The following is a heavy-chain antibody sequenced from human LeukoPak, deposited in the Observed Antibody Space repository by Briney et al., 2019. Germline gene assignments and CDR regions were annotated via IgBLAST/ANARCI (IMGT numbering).Heavy chain of an antibody. Sequence: GRSLRLSCAASGFTFSTYALHWVRQAPGKGLEWVAVIAADGKDKHHADSVKGRFTISRDNSKNTLYLQMNSLRTEDTAVYYCARDVRRAARYYFDYWGQGTLVTVSS. CDR2: IAADGKDK. D-gene: IGHD6-25*01. CDR1: GFTFSTYA. J-gene: IGHJ4*02. V-gene: IGHV3-30*04. CDR3: ARDVRRAARYYFDY.